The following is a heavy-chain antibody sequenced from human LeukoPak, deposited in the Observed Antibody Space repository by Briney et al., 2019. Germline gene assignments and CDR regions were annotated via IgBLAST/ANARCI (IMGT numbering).Heavy chain of an antibody. D-gene: IGHD2-2*02. CDR3: AKMGLLRYTTTWVY. CDR1: GFTFSNYA. CDR2: ISGSGGNT. V-gene: IGHV3-23*01. J-gene: IGHJ4*02. Sequence: GGSLRLSCAASGFTFSNYAMSWVRQAPGKGLEWVSAISGSGGNTYYADSVKGRFTISRDNSKNTLYLQMNSLGAEDTAVYYCAKMGLLRYTTTWVYWGQGTLVTVSS.